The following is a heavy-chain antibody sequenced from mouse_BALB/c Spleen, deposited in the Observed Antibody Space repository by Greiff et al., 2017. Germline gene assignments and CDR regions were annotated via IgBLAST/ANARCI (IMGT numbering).Heavy chain of an antibody. CDR2: IDPANGNT. J-gene: IGHJ4*01. D-gene: IGHD2-2*01. CDR3: ARDGYEALDY. Sequence: EVMLVESGAELVKPGASVKLSCTASGFNIKDTYMHWVKQRPEQGLEWIGRIDPANGNTKYDPKFQGKATITADTSSNTAYLQLSSLTSEDTAVYYCARDGYEALDYWGQGTSVTVSS. CDR1: GFNIKDTY. V-gene: IGHV14-3*02.